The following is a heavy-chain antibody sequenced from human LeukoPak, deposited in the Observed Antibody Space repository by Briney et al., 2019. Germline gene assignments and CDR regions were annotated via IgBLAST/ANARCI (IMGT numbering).Heavy chain of an antibody. Sequence: AGGSLRLSCAASGFTFSDYYMSWIRQAPGKGLEWVSYISSSGSTIYYADSVKGRFTISRDNAKNSLYLQMNSLRAEDTAVYYCARALLLWFGEPVFGYWGQGTLVTVSS. J-gene: IGHJ4*02. D-gene: IGHD3-10*01. CDR3: ARALLLWFGEPVFGY. CDR2: ISSSGSTI. CDR1: GFTFSDYY. V-gene: IGHV3-11*04.